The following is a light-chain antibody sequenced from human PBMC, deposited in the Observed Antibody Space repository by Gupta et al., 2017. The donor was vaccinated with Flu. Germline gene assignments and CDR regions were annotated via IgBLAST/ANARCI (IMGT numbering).Light chain of an antibody. V-gene: IGKV3-11*01. CDR2: DVS. CDR1: QSDRSY. Sequence: PATLSLSPGERATLSCRASQSDRSYLAWYQQTPGQGPRLLIYDVSNRATGIPARFSGSGSGTDFTLTITNLEPEDSAVYYCQQRSNWPWTFGQGTKVEIK. J-gene: IGKJ1*01. CDR3: QQRSNWPWT.